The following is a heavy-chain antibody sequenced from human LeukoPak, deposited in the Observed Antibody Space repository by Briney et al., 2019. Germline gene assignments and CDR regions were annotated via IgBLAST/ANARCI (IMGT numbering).Heavy chain of an antibody. CDR3: AKDLKTVTIGRLMDV. D-gene: IGHD4-17*01. J-gene: IGHJ6*03. CDR2: ISGSGGST. Sequence: PGGSLRLSCAASGFTISSYAMSWVRQAPGKGLEWVSAISGSGGSTYYADSVKGRFTISRDNSKNTLYLQMNSLRAEDTAVYYCAKDLKTVTIGRLMDVWGKGTTVTVSS. V-gene: IGHV3-23*01. CDR1: GFTISSYA.